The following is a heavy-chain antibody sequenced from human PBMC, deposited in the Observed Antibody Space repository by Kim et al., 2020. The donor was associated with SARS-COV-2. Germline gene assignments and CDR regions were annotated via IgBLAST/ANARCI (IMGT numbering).Heavy chain of an antibody. CDR1: GFTFSSFS. J-gene: IGHJ4*02. CDR3: ARVVGTGYYDF. Sequence: GGSLRLSCAASGFTFSSFSMHWVRQAPGKGLEYVSAISINGDNTYYATSAKGRFTISRDNSKNTLYLQMGSLRAEDTAVYSCARVVGTGYYDFWGQGTLVRLSS. D-gene: IGHD3-9*01. CDR2: ISINGDNT. V-gene: IGHV3-64*01.